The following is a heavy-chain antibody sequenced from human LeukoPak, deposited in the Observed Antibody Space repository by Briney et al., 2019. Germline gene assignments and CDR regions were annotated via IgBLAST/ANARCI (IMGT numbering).Heavy chain of an antibody. CDR1: GFIFDDYA. J-gene: IGHJ4*02. D-gene: IGHD3-10*01. CDR3: VRDVKYYFGSGNYR. V-gene: IGHV3-64*01. CDR2: IDTNEDIT. Sequence: GGSLRLSCAVSGFIFDDYAMHWVRQSPGKGLEYVSGIDTNEDITYYASSVKGRFTISRDNSKNTVHLQMDSLRPEDMAVYYCVRDVKYYFGSGNYRWGQGTLVTVSS.